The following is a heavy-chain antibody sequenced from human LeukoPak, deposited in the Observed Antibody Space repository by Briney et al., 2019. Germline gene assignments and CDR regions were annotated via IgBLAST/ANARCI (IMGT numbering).Heavy chain of an antibody. CDR3: ARGYFDSRINWFDP. V-gene: IGHV5-51*01. Sequence: GESLKISCKGSGYNFGSYWIAWVRQVPGKGLEWMGIIYPGDSDTEYSPSFQGQVTISTDRSIRTAYLQWSSLKASDTAMYYCARGYFDSRINWFDPWGQGTLVTVSS. J-gene: IGHJ5*02. CDR2: IYPGDSDT. CDR1: GYNFGSYW. D-gene: IGHD3-9*01.